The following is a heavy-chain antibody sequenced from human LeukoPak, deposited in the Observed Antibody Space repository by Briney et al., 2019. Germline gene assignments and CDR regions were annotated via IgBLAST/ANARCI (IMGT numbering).Heavy chain of an antibody. Sequence: GASVKVSCKASGYTFTSYGISWVRQAPGQGLEWMGWISAYNGNTNYAQKLQGRVTMTTDTSTSTAYMELRSLRSDDTAVYYCARDAAWSHIVVVPAADDAFDIWGQGTMVTVSS. CDR3: ARDAAWSHIVVVPAADDAFDI. CDR1: GYTFTSYG. CDR2: ISAYNGNT. V-gene: IGHV1-18*01. J-gene: IGHJ3*02. D-gene: IGHD2-2*01.